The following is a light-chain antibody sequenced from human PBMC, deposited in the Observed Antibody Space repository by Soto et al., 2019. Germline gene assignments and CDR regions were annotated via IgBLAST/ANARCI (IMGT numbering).Light chain of an antibody. CDR2: AAS. CDR1: QSISNY. V-gene: IGKV1-39*01. J-gene: IGKJ1*01. CDR3: QQSYNALSWT. Sequence: DIQMTQSPSFLSASVGDRVTITCRASQSISNYLNWYQQKPGQAPQLLIYAASILQSGVPSRFRGSGSGTSFSLTITNLQPGDFATYYCQQSYNALSWTFGQGTKVDIK.